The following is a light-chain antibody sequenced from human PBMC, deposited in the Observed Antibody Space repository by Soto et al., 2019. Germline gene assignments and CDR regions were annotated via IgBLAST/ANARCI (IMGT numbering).Light chain of an antibody. CDR3: QQYGSSPT. J-gene: IGKJ1*01. CDR2: DVS. CDR1: QSVGSNY. Sequence: EIVLTQSPGTLSLSPGERVTLSCRSSQSVGSNYLAWYQQKPDQAPRLVIYDVSGRATGIPDRFSGSGSGTDFTLTISRLEPEDFAVYYCQQYGSSPTFGQGTKVEIK. V-gene: IGKV3-20*01.